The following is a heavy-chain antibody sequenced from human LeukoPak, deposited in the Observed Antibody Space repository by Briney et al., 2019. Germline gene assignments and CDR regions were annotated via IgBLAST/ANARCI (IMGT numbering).Heavy chain of an antibody. D-gene: IGHD2-15*01. CDR2: IYHSGST. Sequence: PSETLSLTCTVSGDSISSYYWGWIRQPPGKGLEWIGSIYHSGSTYYNPSLKSRVTISVDTSKNQFSLKLSSVTAADTAVYYCAREIYCSGGSCSLDAFDIWGQGTMVTVSS. CDR3: AREIYCSGGSCSLDAFDI. V-gene: IGHV4-38-2*02. J-gene: IGHJ3*02. CDR1: GDSISSYY.